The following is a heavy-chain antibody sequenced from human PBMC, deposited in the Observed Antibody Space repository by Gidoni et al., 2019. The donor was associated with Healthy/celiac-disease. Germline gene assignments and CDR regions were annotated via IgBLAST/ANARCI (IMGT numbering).Heavy chain of an antibody. D-gene: IGHD2-2*02. V-gene: IGHV1-2*02. CDR3: ARGTGAVVPAAIHDY. J-gene: IGHJ4*02. Sequence: QVQLVQSGAEVKKHGASVKVSCKASGYTVNGYDMHWVRQAPGQGLEWMGWINPNSGGTNYAQKFQGRVTMTRDTSISTAYMELSRLRSDDTAVYYCARGTGAVVPAAIHDYWGQGTLVTVSS. CDR2: INPNSGGT. CDR1: GYTVNGYD.